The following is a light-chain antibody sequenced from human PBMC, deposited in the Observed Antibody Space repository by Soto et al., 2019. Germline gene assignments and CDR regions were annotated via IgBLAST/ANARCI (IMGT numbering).Light chain of an antibody. J-gene: IGLJ1*01. V-gene: IGLV1-40*01. CDR2: GNS. CDR3: SSYVGSSTYV. Sequence: QSALTQPPSVSGAPGQRVTISCTGSSSNIGAGYDVHWYQQLPGTAPKLLIYGNSNRPSGVPDRFSGSKSDRTASLTISGLQADDEADYYCSSYVGSSTYVFGTGTKVTVL. CDR1: SSNIGAGYD.